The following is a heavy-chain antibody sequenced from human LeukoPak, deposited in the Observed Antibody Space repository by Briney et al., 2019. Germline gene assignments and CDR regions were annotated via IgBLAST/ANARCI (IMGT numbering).Heavy chain of an antibody. CDR2: APHDGTSP. J-gene: IGHJ4*02. CDR3: ARQSLGASGLDH. V-gene: IGHV3-30*03. D-gene: IGHD1-26*01. CDR1: GFTFNSHN. Sequence: GGSLRLSCAVSGFTFNSHNMHWVRQAPNKGLDWVAVAPHDGTSPSHAASVNGRFTISRDNSKDTAFLQMDSLRVDDTAIYYCARQSLGASGLDHWGQGVLVTVSS.